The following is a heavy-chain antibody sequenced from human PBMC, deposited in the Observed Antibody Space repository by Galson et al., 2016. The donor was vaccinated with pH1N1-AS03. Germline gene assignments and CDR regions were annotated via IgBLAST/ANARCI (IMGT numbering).Heavy chain of an antibody. CDR1: GFNFDNYA. V-gene: IGHV3-30*18. CDR2: MSYDGSTK. D-gene: IGHD2/OR15-2a*01. J-gene: IGHJ4*02. Sequence: SLRLSCAASGFNFDNYAMHWVRQARGKGLEWVAIMSYDGSTKYYTDSVRDRFTISRDNSKKTLYLHMSSLRAEDTAVYYCAKDLHFYDSYYLDYWGRGTLVIVSS. CDR3: AKDLHFYDSYYLDY.